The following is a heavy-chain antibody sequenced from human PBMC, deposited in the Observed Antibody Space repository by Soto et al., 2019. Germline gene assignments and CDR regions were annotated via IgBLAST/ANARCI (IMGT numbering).Heavy chain of an antibody. CDR1: GGSFSGYY. V-gene: IGHV4-34*02. CDR3: ARLRWEQPWVFDY. CDR2: INHSGGT. Sequence: QVQLQQWGAGLLKPSETLSLTCAVYGGSFSGYYWSWIRQPPVKGLEWIGEINHSGGTNYNPSLKSRVTISVDTSKNQFSLKLSSVTAADTAVFYCARLRWEQPWVFDYWRQGTLVTVSS. D-gene: IGHD1-26*01. J-gene: IGHJ4*02.